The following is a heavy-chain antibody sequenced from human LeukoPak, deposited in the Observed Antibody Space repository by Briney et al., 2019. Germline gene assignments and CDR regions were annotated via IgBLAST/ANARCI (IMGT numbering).Heavy chain of an antibody. CDR2: INSDGSST. CDR3: ARDGVEMASLDY. D-gene: IGHD5-24*01. CDR1: GFTFSSYW. J-gene: IGHJ4*02. V-gene: IGHV3-74*01. Sequence: GGSLRLSCAASGFTFSSYWMHWVRQAPGKGRVWVSRINSDGSSTSYADSVKGRFTISRDNAKNTLYLQMNSLRAEDTAVYYCARDGVEMASLDYWGQGTLVTVSS.